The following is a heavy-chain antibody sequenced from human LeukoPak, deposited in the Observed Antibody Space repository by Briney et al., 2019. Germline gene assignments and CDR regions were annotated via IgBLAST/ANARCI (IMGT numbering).Heavy chain of an antibody. CDR1: GYTFTSYG. Sequence: ASVKVSCKASGYTFTSYGISWVRQAPGQGLEWIGWISAYNGNTNYAQKLQGRVTMTTDTSTSTAYMELRSLRSDDTAVYYCARVLEAYYYYGMDVWGQGTTVTVSS. J-gene: IGHJ6*02. CDR3: ARVLEAYYYYGMDV. D-gene: IGHD3-3*01. CDR2: ISAYNGNT. V-gene: IGHV1-18*01.